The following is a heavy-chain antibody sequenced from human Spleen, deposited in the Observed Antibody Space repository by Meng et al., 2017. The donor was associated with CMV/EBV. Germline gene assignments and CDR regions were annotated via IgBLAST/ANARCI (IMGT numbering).Heavy chain of an antibody. Sequence: SETLSLTCTVAGGPISSSSYYWGWIRQPPGKGLEWIGNIYYSGSTYYNPSLKSRVTISVDTSKNQFSLKLNSVTAADTAVYYCARGFGGSDAFDIWGQGTLVTVSS. V-gene: IGHV4-39*07. J-gene: IGHJ3*02. CDR3: ARGFGGSDAFDI. D-gene: IGHD3-10*01. CDR1: GGPISSSSYY. CDR2: IYYSGST.